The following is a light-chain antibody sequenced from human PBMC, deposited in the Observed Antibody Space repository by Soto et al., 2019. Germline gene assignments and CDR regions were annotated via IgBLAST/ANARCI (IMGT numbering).Light chain of an antibody. CDR1: STDIGTYNS. CDR3: CSYTTTYTLV. V-gene: IGLV2-14*01. J-gene: IGLJ3*02. CDR2: EVI. Sequence: QSALTQPASVSGSPGRSITISCTGTSTDIGTYNSVSWYQHHPGKAPKLLIFEVIDRPSGVSDRFSGSKSGNTASLTISSLQCEDEADYYCCSYTTTYTLVFGGGTKLTVL.